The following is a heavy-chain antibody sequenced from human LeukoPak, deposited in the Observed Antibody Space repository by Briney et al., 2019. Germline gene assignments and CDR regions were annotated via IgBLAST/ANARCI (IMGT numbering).Heavy chain of an antibody. CDR1: GFTFSGYW. CDR2: INSDGSST. Sequence: GGSLRLSCAASGFTFSGYWMHWVRQAPGKGLVWVSRINSDGSSTNQADSVKGRFTISRDNAKKALYLQMNSLRVEDTAVYFCARDTATGLDVWGQGTTVTVSS. CDR3: ARDTATGLDV. J-gene: IGHJ6*02. V-gene: IGHV3-74*01. D-gene: IGHD2-21*02.